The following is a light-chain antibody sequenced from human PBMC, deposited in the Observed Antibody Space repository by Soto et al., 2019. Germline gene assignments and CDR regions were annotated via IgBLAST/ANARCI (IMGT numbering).Light chain of an antibody. V-gene: IGLV2-14*01. CDR3: SSYTSGSTFV. CDR2: EVS. CDR1: SSDVGSYNY. Sequence: QSVLTQPASVSGSPGQSISTSCTGSSSDVGSYNYVSWYQQHPGKAPKLLISEVSNRPSGVSNRFSGSKSDNTASLTISGLQAEDEADYYCSSYTSGSTFVFGTGTKLTVL. J-gene: IGLJ1*01.